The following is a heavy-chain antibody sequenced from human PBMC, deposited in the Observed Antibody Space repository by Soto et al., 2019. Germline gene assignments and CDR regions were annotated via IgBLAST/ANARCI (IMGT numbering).Heavy chain of an antibody. CDR2: ISWNSGSI. CDR3: AKDLADFWSGYYYPKHGMDV. J-gene: IGHJ6*02. CDR1: GFTFDDYA. V-gene: IGHV3-9*01. Sequence: PGGSLRLSCAASGFTFDDYAMHWVRQAPGKGLEWVSGISWNSGSIGYADSVKGRFTISRDNAKNSLYLQMNSLRAEDTALYYCAKDLADFWSGYYYPKHGMDVWGQGTTVTVSS. D-gene: IGHD3-3*01.